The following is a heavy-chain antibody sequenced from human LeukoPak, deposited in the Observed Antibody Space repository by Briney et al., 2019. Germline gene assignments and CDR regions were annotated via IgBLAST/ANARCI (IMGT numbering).Heavy chain of an antibody. J-gene: IGHJ3*02. D-gene: IGHD5-24*01. CDR3: AREGEIAFDI. CDR2: IYYSGST. Sequence: PSETLSLTCTVSGGSISSGGYYWSWIRQHPGKGLEWIGYIYYSGSTYYNPSLKSRVTISVDTSKNQFSLKLSSVTAADTAVYYCAREGEIAFDIWGQGTMVTVSS. CDR1: GGSISSGGYY. V-gene: IGHV4-31*03.